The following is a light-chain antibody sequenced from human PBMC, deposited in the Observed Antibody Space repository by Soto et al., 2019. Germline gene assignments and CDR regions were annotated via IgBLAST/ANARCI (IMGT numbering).Light chain of an antibody. Sequence: QSALTQPPSASGSPGQSVTISCTGTSSDVGGYNFVSWYQHHPGKAPKLMIYEVNKRPSGVPDRFAGSKSGNTASLTVSGLHADDEADYYCNSYAGNNWVFGGGTKLTVL. CDR2: EVN. J-gene: IGLJ3*02. CDR3: NSYAGNNWV. V-gene: IGLV2-8*01. CDR1: SSDVGGYNF.